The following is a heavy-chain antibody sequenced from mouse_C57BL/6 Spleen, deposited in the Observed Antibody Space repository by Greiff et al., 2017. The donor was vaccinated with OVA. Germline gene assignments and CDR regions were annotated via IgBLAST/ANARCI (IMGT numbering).Heavy chain of an antibody. CDR3: TRPLSTPWYFDV. V-gene: IGHV5-9-1*02. D-gene: IGHD2-1*01. Sequence: EVKLVESGEGLVKPGGSLKLSCAASGFTFSSYAMSWVRQTPEKRLEWVAYISSGGDYIYYADTVKGRFTISRDNARNTLYLQMSSLKSEDTAMYYCTRPLSTPWYFDVWGTGTTVTVSS. CDR2: ISSGGDYI. CDR1: GFTFSSYA. J-gene: IGHJ1*03.